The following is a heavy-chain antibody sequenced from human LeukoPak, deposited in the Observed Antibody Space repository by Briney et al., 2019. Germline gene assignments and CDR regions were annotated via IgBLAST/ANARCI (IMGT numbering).Heavy chain of an antibody. D-gene: IGHD3-10*01. CDR1: GGSICSGYYY. J-gene: IGHJ4*02. Sequence: PSETLSLTCTVSGGSICSGYYYWSWIRQPPGKCLEWIGYIYYSGSTYYNPSLQSRVTISVDTSKTQFPLKRSSVTAADTAVYYCARVTYYYGSGSLYYFDYWGEGTLVTVSS. CDR3: ARVTYYYGSGSLYYFDY. CDR2: IYYSGST. V-gene: IGHV4-30-4*01.